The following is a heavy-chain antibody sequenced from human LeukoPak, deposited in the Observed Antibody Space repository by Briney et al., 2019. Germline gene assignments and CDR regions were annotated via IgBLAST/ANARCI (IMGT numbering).Heavy chain of an antibody. D-gene: IGHD3-3*01. V-gene: IGHV3-74*01. CDR3: ARGTDDVDI. CDR1: GFTFSRYG. Sequence: GGSLRLSCAASGFTFSRYGMIWVRQAPGKGLVWVSRISSDGSTTSYADSVKGRFSISRFNAKETLYLQMNSLRVEDTAVYYCARGTDDVDIWGQGTLVTVSS. J-gene: IGHJ3*02. CDR2: ISSDGSTT.